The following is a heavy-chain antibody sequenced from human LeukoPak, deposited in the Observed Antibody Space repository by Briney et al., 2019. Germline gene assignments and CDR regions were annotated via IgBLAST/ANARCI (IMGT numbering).Heavy chain of an antibody. Sequence: GGSLRLSCAASGFTFSSYSMNWVRQAPGKGLEWVSYISSSSSIIYYADSVRGRFTISRDNAKNSVFLQMNSLRDEDTGVYFCARLLATWDYYYMDVWGKGTTVTVSS. V-gene: IGHV3-48*02. D-gene: IGHD3-3*02. CDR3: ARLLATWDYYYMDV. CDR1: GFTFSSYS. J-gene: IGHJ6*03. CDR2: ISSSSSII.